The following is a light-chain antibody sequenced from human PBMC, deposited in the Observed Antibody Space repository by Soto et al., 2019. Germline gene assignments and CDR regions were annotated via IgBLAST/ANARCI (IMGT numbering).Light chain of an antibody. Sequence: EIVMTQSPATLSVSPWERATLSCRASQSVRRNYLAWYQQKPGQAPRLLIYDASTRATGIPARFSGSGSGTEFTLTISSLQSEDLAVYFCQQYSDWPLTFGPGTKVEI. CDR1: QSVRRN. J-gene: IGKJ3*01. CDR3: QQYSDWPLT. V-gene: IGKV3-15*01. CDR2: DAS.